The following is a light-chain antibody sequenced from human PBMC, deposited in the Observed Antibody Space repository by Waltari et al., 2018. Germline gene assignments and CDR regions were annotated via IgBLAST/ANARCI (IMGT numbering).Light chain of an antibody. Sequence: QSVLPQPPSASGTPGQTVSIPCSGSRSNLGKNSVNWYQPLPGTAPKLLIFSNDQRPSGVPDRFSGSKSGTSASLAISGLQSEDEADYYCAAWDDSLNGQVFGGGTKLTVL. CDR3: AAWDDSLNGQV. V-gene: IGLV1-44*01. CDR1: RSNLGKNS. CDR2: SND. J-gene: IGLJ2*01.